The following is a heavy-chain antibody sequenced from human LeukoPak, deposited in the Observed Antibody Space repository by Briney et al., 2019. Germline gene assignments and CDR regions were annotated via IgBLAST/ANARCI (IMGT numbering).Heavy chain of an antibody. D-gene: IGHD3-10*01. CDR1: GFTFSSYW. J-gene: IGHJ6*02. CDR2: INNDGSGT. Sequence: GGSLRLSCAASGFTFSSYWMHWVRQAPGKGLVWFSVINNDGSGTNYADSVKGRSTISRDNAKNTLYLQMTSLGAEDTAVYYCVRGGFGHAMDVWGQGTTVTVSS. V-gene: IGHV3-74*01. CDR3: VRGGFGHAMDV.